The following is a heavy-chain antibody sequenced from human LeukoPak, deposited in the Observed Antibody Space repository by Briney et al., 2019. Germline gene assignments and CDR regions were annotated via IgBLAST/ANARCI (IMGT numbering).Heavy chain of an antibody. CDR1: GYTFTDYY. J-gene: IGHJ4*02. Sequence: GASVTVSCKASGYTFTDYYLHWVRQAPGKGLEWMGWINANSGGTNYAQKFQGRVTMSRDTSVNTAYMELSGLRSDDTAVYFCARTIVAAVGRDYWGQGTLVIVSS. V-gene: IGHV1-2*02. CDR2: INANSGGT. CDR3: ARTIVAAVGRDY. D-gene: IGHD6-13*01.